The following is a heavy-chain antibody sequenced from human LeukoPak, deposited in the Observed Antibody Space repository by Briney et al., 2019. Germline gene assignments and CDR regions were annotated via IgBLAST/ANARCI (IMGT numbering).Heavy chain of an antibody. Sequence: PSETLSLTCTVSGGSISSYYWSWIRQPPEKGLEWIGYIYYSGSTYYSPSLKSRATISVDTSKNQFSLKLTSVTAADTAVYYCARDGGSSWYRSDWFDTWGQGTLVTVSS. J-gene: IGHJ5*02. D-gene: IGHD6-13*01. CDR2: IYYSGST. CDR3: ARDGGSSWYRSDWFDT. CDR1: GGSISSYY. V-gene: IGHV4-59*12.